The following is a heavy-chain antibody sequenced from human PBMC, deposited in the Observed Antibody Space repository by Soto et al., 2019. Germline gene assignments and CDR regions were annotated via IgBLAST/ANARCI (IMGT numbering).Heavy chain of an antibody. V-gene: IGHV3-30-3*01. CDR3: ARDFAFRVTVATIRTRPYYYGMDV. CDR2: ISYDGSNK. J-gene: IGHJ6*02. Sequence: PGGSLRLSCAASGFTFSSYAMHWVRQAPGKGLEWVAVISYDGSNKYYADSVKGRFTISRDNSKNTLYLQMNSLRAEDTAVYYCARDFAFRVTVATIRTRPYYYGMDVWGQGTTVTVSS. CDR1: GFTFSSYA. D-gene: IGHD5-12*01.